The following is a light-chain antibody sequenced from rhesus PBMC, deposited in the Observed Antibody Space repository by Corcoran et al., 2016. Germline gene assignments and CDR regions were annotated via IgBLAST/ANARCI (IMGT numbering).Light chain of an antibody. CDR3: QQCNTPPWT. V-gene: IGKV1-21*01. J-gene: IGKJ1*01. CDR2: KAS. Sequence: DIQMTQSPSSLSASVGDKVTITCRASQGISTWLAWYQQPPGKALQFLIYKASSLKSGVPSRFSGSGSGTEFTLTTSSLQPEDCATYFCQQCNTPPWTFGQGTRVEIK. CDR1: QGISTW.